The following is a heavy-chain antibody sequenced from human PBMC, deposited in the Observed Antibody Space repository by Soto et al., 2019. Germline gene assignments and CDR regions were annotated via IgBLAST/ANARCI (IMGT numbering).Heavy chain of an antibody. D-gene: IGHD3-22*01. Sequence: ASVKVSCKASGYTFTSYGISWVRQAPGQGLEWMGWISAYNGNTNYAQKLQGRVTMTTDTSTSTAYMELRSLRSDDTAVYYCARGAKDSSGYYYQTSYYYYGMDGWGQGATVTVSS. CDR2: ISAYNGNT. CDR3: ARGAKDSSGYYYQTSYYYYGMDG. J-gene: IGHJ6*02. V-gene: IGHV1-18*01. CDR1: GYTFTSYG.